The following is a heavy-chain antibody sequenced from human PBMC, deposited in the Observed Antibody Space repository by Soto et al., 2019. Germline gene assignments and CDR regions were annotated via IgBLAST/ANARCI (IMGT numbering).Heavy chain of an antibody. V-gene: IGHV1-18*01. J-gene: IGHJ6*02. CDR1: GYTFTSYG. CDR2: ISAYNGNT. D-gene: IGHD4-17*01. Sequence: QVQLVQSGAEVKKPGASVKVSCKASGYTFTSYGISWVRQAPGQGLEWMGWISAYNGNTNYAQKLQGRVTMTTDTPTSTAYMELRSLRSDDTAVYYCARPGTTRRIHYYYGMDVWGQGTTVTVSS. CDR3: ARPGTTRRIHYYYGMDV.